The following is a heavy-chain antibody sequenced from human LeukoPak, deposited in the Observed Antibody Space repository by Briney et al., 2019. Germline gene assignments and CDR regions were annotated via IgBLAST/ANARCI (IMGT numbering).Heavy chain of an antibody. Sequence: SETLSLTCAVYGGSFSGYYWSWIRQPPGKGREWIGEINHSGSTNYNPSIKSRVTISVDTSKNQFSLKLSSVTAADTAVYYCARGDFPVLMVRRHYYGMDVWGQGTTVTVSS. J-gene: IGHJ6*02. CDR3: ARGDFPVLMVRRHYYGMDV. CDR1: GGSFSGYY. CDR2: INHSGST. D-gene: IGHD3-10*01. V-gene: IGHV4-34*01.